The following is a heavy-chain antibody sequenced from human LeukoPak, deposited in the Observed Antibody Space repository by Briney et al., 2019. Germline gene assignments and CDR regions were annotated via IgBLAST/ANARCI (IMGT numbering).Heavy chain of an antibody. D-gene: IGHD3-3*01. CDR1: GGTFSSYT. CDR2: IIPILGIA. CDR3: ASSPYYDFWSGDNWFDP. Sequence: GSSVNVSCRASGGTFSSYTISGVRQAPGQGLEWMGRIIPILGIAKYAQKFQGRVTITADKSTSTAYMELSRLRSEDTAVYYCASSPYYDFWSGDNWFDPWGQGTLVTVSS. V-gene: IGHV1-69*02. J-gene: IGHJ5*02.